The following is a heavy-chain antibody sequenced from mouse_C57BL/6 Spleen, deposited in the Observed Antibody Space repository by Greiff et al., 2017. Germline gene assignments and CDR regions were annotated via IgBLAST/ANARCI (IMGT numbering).Heavy chain of an antibody. D-gene: IGHD1-1*01. J-gene: IGHJ3*01. CDR2: ISDGGSYT. Sequence: EVQGVESGGGLVKPGGSLKLSCAASGFTFSSYAMSWVRQTPEKRLEWVATISDGGSYTYYPDNVKGRFTISRDNATNNLYLQMSHLKSEDTAMYYCARGGYGSSSFAYWGQGTLVTVSA. V-gene: IGHV5-4*01. CDR1: GFTFSSYA. CDR3: ARGGYGSSSFAY.